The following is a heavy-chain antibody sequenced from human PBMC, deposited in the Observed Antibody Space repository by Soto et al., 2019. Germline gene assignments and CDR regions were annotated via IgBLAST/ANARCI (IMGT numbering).Heavy chain of an antibody. Sequence: GASLKISCQSSGYSFTDYWIGWVRQMPGKGLEWMGIIYPGDSDARYSPSFEGQVTISVDTYINTAFLRWNSLTASDTAIYYCARQADYNILTGYFYYFDYWGQGSMVKVSS. D-gene: IGHD3-9*01. CDR3: ARQADYNILTGYFYYFDY. V-gene: IGHV5-51*01. CDR2: IYPGDSDA. J-gene: IGHJ4*02. CDR1: GYSFTDYW.